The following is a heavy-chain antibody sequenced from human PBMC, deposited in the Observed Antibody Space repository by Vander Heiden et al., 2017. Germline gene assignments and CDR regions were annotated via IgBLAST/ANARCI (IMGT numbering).Heavy chain of an antibody. J-gene: IGHJ4*02. D-gene: IGHD2-21*02. CDR3: ARDRSWWGLGVKSGTVFDY. Sequence: QVQLVESGGGVVQPGRSLRLPCAASGFTFSSYGLHWVRQAPGKGLEWVAVIWYDGSNKYYADSVKGRFTISRDNSKNTLYLQMNSLRAEDTAVYYCARDRSWWGLGVKSGTVFDYWGQGTLVTVSS. CDR1: GFTFSSYG. CDR2: IWYDGSNK. V-gene: IGHV3-33*01.